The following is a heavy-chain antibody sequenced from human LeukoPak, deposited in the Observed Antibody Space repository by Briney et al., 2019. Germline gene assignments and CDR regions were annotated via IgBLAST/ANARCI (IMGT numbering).Heavy chain of an antibody. CDR3: AKPLEKYTYGGNFDY. CDR2: ISSSADST. J-gene: IGHJ4*02. CDR1: GFTVTSSY. D-gene: IGHD4-23*01. V-gene: IGHV3-23*01. Sequence: QSGGSLRLSCAASGFTVTSSYMSWVRQAPGKGLEWVSVISSSADSTYYADSVKGRFTISRDNSKNTLYLQMNNLRAEDTAVYYCAKPLEKYTYGGNFDYWGQGILVTVSS.